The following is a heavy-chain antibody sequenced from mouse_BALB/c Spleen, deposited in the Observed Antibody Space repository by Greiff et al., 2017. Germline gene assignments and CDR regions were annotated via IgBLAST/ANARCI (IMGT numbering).Heavy chain of an antibody. Sequence: EVMLVESGGGLVQPGGSRKLSCAASGFTFSSFGMHWVRQAPEKGLEWVAYISRGSSTIYYADTVKGRFTISRDNPKNTLFLQMTSLRSEDTAMYYCARWGNYEGNYWGQGTTLTVSS. CDR2: ISRGSSTI. V-gene: IGHV5-17*02. CDR1: GFTFSSFG. CDR3: ARWGNYEGNY. D-gene: IGHD2-1*01. J-gene: IGHJ2*01.